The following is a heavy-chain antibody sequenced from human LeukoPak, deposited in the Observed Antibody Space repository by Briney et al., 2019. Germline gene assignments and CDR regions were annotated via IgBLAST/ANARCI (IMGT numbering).Heavy chain of an antibody. V-gene: IGHV3-66*01. CDR1: GFTVSNNY. J-gene: IGHJ5*02. Sequence: GGSLRLSCAASGFTVSNNYMRWVRQAPGKGLEWVSLIYSGGSTYYADSVKGRFITSRDNSKNTLYLQMNSLRAEDTAVYYCARDRCSSTSCYTPNWFDPWGQGTLVTVSS. D-gene: IGHD2-2*02. CDR2: IYSGGST. CDR3: ARDRCSSTSCYTPNWFDP.